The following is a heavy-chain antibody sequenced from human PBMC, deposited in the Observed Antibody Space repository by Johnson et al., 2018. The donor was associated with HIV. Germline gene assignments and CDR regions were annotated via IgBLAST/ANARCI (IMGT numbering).Heavy chain of an antibody. Sequence: VQLVESGGGVVQPGGSLRLSCAASGFTFSRYDMNWVRQATGKGLEWVSAIGTAGDTYYAGSVKGRFTISRENAKNSFYLQMNSLRAGDTAGYYCARGLDGSYCSDAFDIWGQVEMVTVSS. D-gene: IGHD1-26*01. CDR1: GFTFSRYD. J-gene: IGHJ3*02. CDR3: ARGLDGSYCSDAFDI. V-gene: IGHV3-13*01. CDR2: IGTAGDT.